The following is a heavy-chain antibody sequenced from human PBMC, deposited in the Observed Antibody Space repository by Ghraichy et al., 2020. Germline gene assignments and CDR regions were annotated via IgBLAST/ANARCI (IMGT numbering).Heavy chain of an antibody. CDR3: ARDTVASPLAYNGMDV. J-gene: IGHJ6*02. CDR1: GDSISDFY. V-gene: IGHV4-59*01. CDR2: INNAGGA. D-gene: IGHD2-2*01. Sequence: SETLSLTCTVYGDSISDFYWSWIRQPPGKGLEWIGYINNAGGARYNVSLQSRVTISVDTSKNQFSLTLKSVTAADTAVYYCARDTVASPLAYNGMDVWGQGTTVTVSS.